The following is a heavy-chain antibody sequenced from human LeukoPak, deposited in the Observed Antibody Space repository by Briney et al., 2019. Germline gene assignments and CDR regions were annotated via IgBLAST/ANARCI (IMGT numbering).Heavy chain of an antibody. V-gene: IGHV4-59*08. Sequence: PSETLSLTCTVSGGSISTYYWSWIRQPPGKGVEWIGFIYYSGSTNYNASLKSRVTISVDSSKNQFPLKVSFVTAADTAVYYCARHRLSGYSNGLFDYWGQGTLVTVSS. CDR3: ARHRLSGYSNGLFDY. J-gene: IGHJ4*02. CDR2: IYYSGST. D-gene: IGHD5-18*01. CDR1: GGSISTYY.